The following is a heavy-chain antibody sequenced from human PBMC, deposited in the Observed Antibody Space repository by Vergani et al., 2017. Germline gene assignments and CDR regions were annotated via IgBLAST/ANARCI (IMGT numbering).Heavy chain of an antibody. CDR1: GGSFSGYY. CDR3: ARLGSSGWPFDY. J-gene: IGHJ4*02. V-gene: IGHV4-34*01. CDR2: INHSGST. D-gene: IGHD6-19*01. Sequence: QVQLQQWGAGLLKPSETLSLTCAVYGGSFSGYYWSWIRQPPGKGLEGIGEINHSGSTNYNPSLKSRVTISVDTSKNQFSLKLSSVTAADTAVYYCARLGSSGWPFDYWGQGTLVTVSS.